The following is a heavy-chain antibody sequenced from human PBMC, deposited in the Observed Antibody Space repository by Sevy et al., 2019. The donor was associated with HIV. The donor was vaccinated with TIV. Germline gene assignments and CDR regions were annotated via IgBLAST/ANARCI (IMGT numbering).Heavy chain of an antibody. J-gene: IGHJ3*02. D-gene: IGHD1-26*01. Sequence: GGYLRLSCAGSGFSFKNVWMTWVRQTPGKGLEWVGHAKRKSDGGSIDYGSPVNGRFTISRDDSKDMLYLQMSSLKTEDTGVYYCATVLGARAAGAFEIWGQGTMVTVSS. CDR2: AKRKSDGGSI. V-gene: IGHV3-15*01. CDR1: GFSFKNVW. CDR3: ATVLGARAAGAFEI.